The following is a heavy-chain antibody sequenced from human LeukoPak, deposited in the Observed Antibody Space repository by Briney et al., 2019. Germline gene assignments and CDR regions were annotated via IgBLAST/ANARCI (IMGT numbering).Heavy chain of an antibody. CDR2: IYHSGST. Sequence: PSETLSLTCAVSGYSISSGYYWGWIRQPPGKGLEWIGSIYHSGSTYYNPSLKSRVTISVDTSKDQFSRKLSSVTVADTAVAFWWMGFIVVVPGSPDGDYYYYGMDVWGKGTTVTGSS. J-gene: IGHJ6*04. D-gene: IGHD2-2*01. V-gene: IGHV4-38-2*01. CDR3: WMGFIVVVPGSPDGDYYYYGMDV. CDR1: GYSISSGYY.